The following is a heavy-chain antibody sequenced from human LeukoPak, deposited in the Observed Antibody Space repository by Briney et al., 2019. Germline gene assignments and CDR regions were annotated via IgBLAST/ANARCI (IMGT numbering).Heavy chain of an antibody. V-gene: IGHV3-7*03. CDR3: AKGKTNLDY. CDR1: EFTFSSYW. Sequence: GGSLRLSCAASEFTFSSYWMSWVRQAPGKGLEWVANINQDGSEKYYVDSVMGRFTISRDNSKNTLYLQVNSLRAEDTAVYYCAKGKTNLDYWGQGTLVTVSS. J-gene: IGHJ4*02. CDR2: INQDGSEK. D-gene: IGHD2-8*01.